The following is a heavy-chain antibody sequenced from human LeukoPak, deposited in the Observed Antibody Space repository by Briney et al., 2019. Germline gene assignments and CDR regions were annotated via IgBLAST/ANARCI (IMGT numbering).Heavy chain of an antibody. CDR1: TFTFSSDW. Sequence: PGGSLRLSCAASTFTFSSDWMHWLRQAPGKGLVWVSRINPDGSDTTYADSVKGRFTISRDNAKNTLYLQMNSLRAEDTAVYYCSRDFTYCSGGSCYDVYDIWGQGTMVTVSS. V-gene: IGHV3-74*01. J-gene: IGHJ3*02. D-gene: IGHD2-15*01. CDR2: INPDGSDT. CDR3: SRDFTYCSGGSCYDVYDI.